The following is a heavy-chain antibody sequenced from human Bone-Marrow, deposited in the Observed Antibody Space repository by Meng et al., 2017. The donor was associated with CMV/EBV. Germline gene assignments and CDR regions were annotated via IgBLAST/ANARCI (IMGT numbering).Heavy chain of an antibody. V-gene: IGHV3-23*01. CDR3: ARRGGTDCSSTSCYTAFDY. Sequence: GESLKISCAASGFTFSSYAMSWVRQAPGKGLEWVSAISGSGGSTYYADSVKGRFTISRDNAKNSLYLQMNTLRAEDTAVYYCARRGGTDCSSTSCYTAFDYWGQGTLVTVSS. CDR1: GFTFSSYA. J-gene: IGHJ4*02. CDR2: ISGSGGST. D-gene: IGHD2-2*02.